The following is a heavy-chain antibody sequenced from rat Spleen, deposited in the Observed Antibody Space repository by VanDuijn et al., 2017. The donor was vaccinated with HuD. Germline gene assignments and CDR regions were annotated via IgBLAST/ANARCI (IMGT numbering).Heavy chain of an antibody. CDR1: GFSLTSYN. CDR2: MRYNGDT. CDR3: TREDNWAGYYFDY. Sequence: QVQLKESGPGLVQPSQTLSLTCTVSGFSLTSYNVHWVRQPPGKGLEWMGRMRYNGDTSYNSALKSRLSISRDTSKNQVFLKMNSLQTDDTGTYYCTREDNWAGYYFDYWGQGVMVTVSS. J-gene: IGHJ2*01. D-gene: IGHD5-1*01. V-gene: IGHV2-63*01.